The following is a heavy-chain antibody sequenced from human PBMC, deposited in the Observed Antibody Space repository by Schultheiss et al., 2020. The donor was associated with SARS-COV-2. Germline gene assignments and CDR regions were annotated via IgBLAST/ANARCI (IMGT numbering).Heavy chain of an antibody. J-gene: IGHJ3*02. CDR1: GYSISSGYY. Sequence: SQTLSLTCTVSGYSISSGYYWGWIRQPPGKGLEWIGEINHSGSTYYNPSLKSRVTISVDTSKNQFSLKLSSVTAADTAVYYCARDQRSDYGDYVDGVGGGVDIWGQGTMVTVSS. V-gene: IGHV4-38-2*02. CDR2: INHSGST. D-gene: IGHD4-17*01. CDR3: ARDQRSDYGDYVDGVGGGVDI.